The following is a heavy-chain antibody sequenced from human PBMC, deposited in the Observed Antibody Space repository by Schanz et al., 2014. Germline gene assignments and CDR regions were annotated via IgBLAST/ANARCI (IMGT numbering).Heavy chain of an antibody. CDR1: RYTFNTYG. CDR2: INPSGGST. V-gene: IGHV1-46*02. Sequence: QVQLVQSGPEVKEPGASVKVSCEASRYTFNTYGLNWVRQAPGQGLEWMGMINPSGGSTTYAQKFQGRVTMTRNTSMSTAYIELHILTSEDTAVYYCARGRTFDYWGQGTLVTVSS. J-gene: IGHJ4*02. CDR3: ARGRTFDY.